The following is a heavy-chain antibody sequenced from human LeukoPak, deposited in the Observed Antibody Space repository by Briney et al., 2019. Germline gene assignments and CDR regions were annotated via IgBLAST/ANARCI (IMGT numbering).Heavy chain of an antibody. V-gene: IGHV3-48*01. Sequence: GGSLRLSCAASGFTFNAFGMNWVRRAPGKGLEWVSYIGTTSGAIYYADSVKGRFTISRDSAKNSLYLQMNSLRAEDTAVYYCARFRTWGDKAFDYWGQGTLVTVSS. J-gene: IGHJ4*02. CDR1: GFTFNAFG. CDR3: ARFRTWGDKAFDY. D-gene: IGHD2-21*02. CDR2: IGTTSGAI.